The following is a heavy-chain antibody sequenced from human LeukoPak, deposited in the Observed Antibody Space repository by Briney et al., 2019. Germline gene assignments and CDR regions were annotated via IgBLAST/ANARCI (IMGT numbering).Heavy chain of an antibody. Sequence: GGSLRLSCAASGFTFSSYSMHWVRQAPGKGLEWVAFIRYDGSNKYYADSVKGRFTISRDNSKNTLYLHVNSLRPEDTAVYYCAKLVDYWGQGTLVTVSS. CDR3: AKLVDY. J-gene: IGHJ4*02. D-gene: IGHD1-26*01. CDR2: IRYDGSNK. CDR1: GFTFSSYS. V-gene: IGHV3-30*02.